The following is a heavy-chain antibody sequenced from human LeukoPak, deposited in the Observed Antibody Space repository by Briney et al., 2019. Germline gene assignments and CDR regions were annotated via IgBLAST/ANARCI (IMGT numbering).Heavy chain of an antibody. CDR3: ARSINGWDAFDI. V-gene: IGHV4-30-4*07. Sequence: PSETLSLTCAVSGGSVVGGGYSWSWIRQPPGTGLEWIGYIYYSGSTYYNPSLKSRLTISIDTSKNMFSLSLNSVTAADTAVYFCARSINGWDAFDIWGQGTVVAVSS. CDR1: GGSVVGGGYS. CDR2: IYYSGST. J-gene: IGHJ3*02. D-gene: IGHD6-19*01.